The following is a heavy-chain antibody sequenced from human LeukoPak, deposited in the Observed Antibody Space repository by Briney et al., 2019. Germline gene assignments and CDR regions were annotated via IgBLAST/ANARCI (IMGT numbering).Heavy chain of an antibody. D-gene: IGHD6-13*01. J-gene: IGHJ4*02. CDR3: ARGRPAAGQDFFDY. V-gene: IGHV4-39*01. CDR2: ISYSGST. CDR1: GASISSSSYS. Sequence: PSETLSLTCTVPGASISSSSYSWAWIRQPPGKGLEWIGTISYSGSTYYNPSLRSRVTISVDTSKDQFSLKLSSVTAADTAVYYCARGRPAAGQDFFDYWGQGTLVTVSS.